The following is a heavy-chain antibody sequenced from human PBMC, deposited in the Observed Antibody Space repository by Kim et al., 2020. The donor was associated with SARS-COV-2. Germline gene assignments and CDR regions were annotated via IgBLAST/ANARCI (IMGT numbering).Heavy chain of an antibody. V-gene: IGHV3-21*01. CDR2: ISSSSSYI. J-gene: IGHJ4*02. Sequence: GGSLRLSCAASGFTFSSYSMNWVRQAPGKGLEWVSSISSSSSYIYYADSVKGRFTISRDNAKNSLYLQMNSLRAEDTAVYYCVSWIAVAGHFDYWGQGTLVTVSS. CDR3: VSWIAVAGHFDY. CDR1: GFTFSSYS. D-gene: IGHD6-19*01.